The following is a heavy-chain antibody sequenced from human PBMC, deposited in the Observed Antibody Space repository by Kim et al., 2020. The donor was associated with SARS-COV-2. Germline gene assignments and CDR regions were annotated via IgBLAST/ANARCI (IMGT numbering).Heavy chain of an antibody. CDR3: AITSGYCSAGSCYRFDP. D-gene: IGHD2-15*01. V-gene: IGHV3-23*03. CDR1: GFTFSDYA. Sequence: GGSLRLSCAAPGFTFSDYAMSWVRQAPGKGLEWVSVIYSAGTSTYYADSVRGRFTISRDNSKNTLYLQMNSLRAEDTAVYYCAITSGYCSAGSCYRFDPWGQGTLVTVSS. CDR2: IYSAGTST. J-gene: IGHJ5*02.